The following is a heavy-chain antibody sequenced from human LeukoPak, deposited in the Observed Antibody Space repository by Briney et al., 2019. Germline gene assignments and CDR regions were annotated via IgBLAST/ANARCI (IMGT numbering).Heavy chain of an antibody. CDR1: GGTFSSYA. D-gene: IGHD3-3*01. CDR3: ARDVGVLRFLEWLSRGEWFDP. J-gene: IGHJ5*02. V-gene: IGHV1-69*13. CDR2: IIPIFGTA. Sequence: SVKVSCKSSGGTFSSYAISWVRQAPGQGLEWMGGIIPIFGTANYAQKFQGRVTITGDESTSTAYMELSSLRSEDTAVYYCARDVGVLRFLEWLSRGEWFDPWGQGTLVTVSS.